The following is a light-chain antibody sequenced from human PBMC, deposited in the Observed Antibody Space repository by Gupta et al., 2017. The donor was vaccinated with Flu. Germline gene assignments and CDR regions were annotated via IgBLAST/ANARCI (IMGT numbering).Light chain of an antibody. CDR3: RKLNSDPRT. CDR1: QGISRY. J-gene: IGKJ2*02. Sequence: DIQLAQSPSFLSASVCHRVTITCRPSQGISRYLAWYQQQPGKAPKLLIYSACSMQSGVPSRWSSSRSATEYSLTISSLLEDEFATYYYRKLNSDPRTFGQGTKLEIK. CDR2: SAC. V-gene: IGKV1-9*01.